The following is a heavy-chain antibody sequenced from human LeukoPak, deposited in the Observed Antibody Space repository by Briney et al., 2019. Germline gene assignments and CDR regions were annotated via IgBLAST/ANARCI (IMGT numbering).Heavy chain of an antibody. CDR2: INHSGST. Sequence: PSETLSLTCAVYGGSFSGYYWSWIRQPPGKGLEWIGEINHSGSTNYNPSLKSRVTISVDTSKNQFSLKLTSVTAADTAVYYCARYDILTGYWYPGYMDVWGKGSTVTISS. CDR3: ARYDILTGYWYPGYMDV. CDR1: GGSFSGYY. D-gene: IGHD3-9*01. J-gene: IGHJ6*03. V-gene: IGHV4-34*01.